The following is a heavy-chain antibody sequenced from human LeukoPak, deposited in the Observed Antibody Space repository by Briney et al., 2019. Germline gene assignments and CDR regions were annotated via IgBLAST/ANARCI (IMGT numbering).Heavy chain of an antibody. CDR3: ARRGYSYGTRGSFDY. CDR1: GYTFTGYY. J-gene: IGHJ4*02. CDR2: INPNSGGT. D-gene: IGHD5-18*01. Sequence: ASVKVSCKASGYTFTGYYMHWVRQAPGQGLEWMGWINPNSGGTNYAQRFQGRVTMTRDTSISTAYMELSRLRSDAKAVYYCARRGYSYGTRGSFDYWGQGTLVTVYS. V-gene: IGHV1-2*02.